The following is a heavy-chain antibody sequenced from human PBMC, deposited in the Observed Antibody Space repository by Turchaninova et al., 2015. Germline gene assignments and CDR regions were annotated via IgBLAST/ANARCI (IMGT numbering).Heavy chain of an antibody. CDR3: ARGGDLLDY. J-gene: IGHJ4*02. Sequence: QVTLRESGPALVKPTQTFTLTCPFSGFSLRTSGRCVCWIRQPPGKALEWLALIEWDDDKYYSTSLKTRLTISKDTSKNQVVLTMTNMDPVDTATYYCARGGDLLDYWGQGTLVTVSS. CDR1: GFSLRTSGRC. CDR2: IEWDDDK. V-gene: IGHV2-70*01. D-gene: IGHD2-21*02.